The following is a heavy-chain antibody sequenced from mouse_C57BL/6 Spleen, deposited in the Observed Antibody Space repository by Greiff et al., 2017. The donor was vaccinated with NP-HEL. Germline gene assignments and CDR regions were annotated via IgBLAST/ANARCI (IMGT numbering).Heavy chain of an antibody. V-gene: IGHV5-6*01. CDR1: GFTFSSYG. Sequence: DVHLVESGGDLVKPGGSLKLSCAASGFTFSSYGMSWVRQTPDKRLEWVATISSGGSYTYYPDSVKGRFTISRDNAKNTLYLQMSSLKSEDTAMYYCARHGGNSYYYAMDYWGQGTSVTVSS. D-gene: IGHD2-1*01. J-gene: IGHJ4*01. CDR2: ISSGGSYT. CDR3: ARHGGNSYYYAMDY.